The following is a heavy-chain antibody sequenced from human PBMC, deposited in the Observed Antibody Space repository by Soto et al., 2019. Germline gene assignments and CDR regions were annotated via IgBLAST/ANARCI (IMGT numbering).Heavy chain of an antibody. V-gene: IGHV5-10-1*01. CDR3: AGSMGGSAHYYYYGTDV. Sequence: PGESLKISCKGSGYSFTSYWISWVRQMPGKGLEWMGRIDPSDSYTNYSPSFQGHVTISADKSISTAYLQWSSLKASDTAVYYCAGSMGGSAHYYYYGTDVWGQGTTVTVSS. J-gene: IGHJ6*02. CDR2: IDPSDSYT. CDR1: GYSFTSYW. D-gene: IGHD2-15*01.